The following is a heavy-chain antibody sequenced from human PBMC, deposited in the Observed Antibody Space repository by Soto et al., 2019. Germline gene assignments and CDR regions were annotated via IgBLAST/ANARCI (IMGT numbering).Heavy chain of an antibody. Sequence: EVQLLESGGGLVQPGGSLRLSCAASGFTFSTYAMIWVRQAPGKGLEWVSVITGSGGSTYYADSVKGRFTISRDTAKNPLSVQMNSLRAEDTAVYYCAKDRDGDYGGIDYWGQGTMVTVSS. CDR3: AKDRDGDYGGIDY. V-gene: IGHV3-23*01. J-gene: IGHJ4*02. CDR2: ITGSGGST. CDR1: GFTFSTYA. D-gene: IGHD4-17*01.